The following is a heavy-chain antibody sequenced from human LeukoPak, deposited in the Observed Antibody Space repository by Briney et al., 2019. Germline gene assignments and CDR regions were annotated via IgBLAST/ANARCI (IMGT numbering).Heavy chain of an antibody. D-gene: IGHD4-17*01. J-gene: IGHJ4*02. Sequence: PGGSLRLSCAASGFTFSSYAMSWVRQAPGKGLEWVGRIKSKSDGGTTDYAAPVKGRFAISRDDSKNTLYLQMNSLGSEDTAVYYCTTAPKPYGDYVDYWGQGTLVTVSS. CDR1: GFTFSSYA. V-gene: IGHV3-15*01. CDR3: TTAPKPYGDYVDY. CDR2: IKSKSDGGTT.